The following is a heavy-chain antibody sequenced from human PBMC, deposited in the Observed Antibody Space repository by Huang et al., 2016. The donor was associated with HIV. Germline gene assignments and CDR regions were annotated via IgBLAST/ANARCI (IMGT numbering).Heavy chain of an antibody. V-gene: IGHV1-2*02. D-gene: IGHD2-15*01. CDR1: GYTFTDYV. Sequence: QVQLVQSGAEVKKPGASVKVSCRTSGYTFTDYVVHWVRQAPGQGLQWMGAINPLSGVTNYAQKFQGRVTMNRDTSIRTVYMELNRLRSDDTALYYCARTPYSGSHPDYWGQGTLVTVSS. CDR3: ARTPYSGSHPDY. J-gene: IGHJ4*02. CDR2: INPLSGVT.